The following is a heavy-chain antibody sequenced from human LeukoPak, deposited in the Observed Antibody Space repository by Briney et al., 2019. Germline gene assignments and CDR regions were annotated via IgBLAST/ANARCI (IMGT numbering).Heavy chain of an antibody. D-gene: IGHD2-15*01. Sequence: SETLSLTCTVSGGSISSGGYYWSWIRQHPGKGLEWIGYIYYSGSTYYNPSLKSRVTISVDTSKNQFSLKLSSVTAADTAVYYCARGVLQDWYFDLWGRGTLVTVSS. V-gene: IGHV4-31*03. CDR3: ARGVLQDWYFDL. CDR2: IYYSGST. CDR1: GGSISSGGYY. J-gene: IGHJ2*01.